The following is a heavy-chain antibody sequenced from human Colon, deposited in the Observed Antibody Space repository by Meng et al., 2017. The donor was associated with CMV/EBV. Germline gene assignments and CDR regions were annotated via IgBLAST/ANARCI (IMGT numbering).Heavy chain of an antibody. CDR1: GASVSSGIYY. V-gene: IGHV4-61*01. J-gene: IGHJ3*02. Sequence: ESLKISCSVSGASVSSGIYYWSWIRQPPGKGLEWIGFIYHSGTTNYNPSLKSRVTLSVDKSTNQFSLRLSSVTAADTAVYYCARWGEYCSSPSCYLGAFDIWGQGTVVTVSS. CDR2: IYHSGTT. D-gene: IGHD2-2*01. CDR3: ARWGEYCSSPSCYLGAFDI.